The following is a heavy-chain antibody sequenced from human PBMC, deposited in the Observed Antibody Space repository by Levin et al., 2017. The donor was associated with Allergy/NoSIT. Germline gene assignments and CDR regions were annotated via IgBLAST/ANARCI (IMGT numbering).Heavy chain of an antibody. D-gene: IGHD4-17*01. CDR3: ARTSTVTTSNTAYYFDY. CDR2: IYYSGST. J-gene: IGHJ4*02. Sequence: PSQTLSLTCTVSGGSISSGDYYWSWIRQPPGKGLEWIGYIYYSGSTYYNPSLKSRVTISVDTSKNQFSLKLSSVTAADTAVYYCARTSTVTTSNTAYYFDYWGQGTLVTVSS. V-gene: IGHV4-30-4*01. CDR1: GGSISSGDYY.